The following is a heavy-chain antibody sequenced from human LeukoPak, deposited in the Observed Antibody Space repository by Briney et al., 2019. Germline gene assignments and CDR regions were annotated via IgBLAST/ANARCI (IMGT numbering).Heavy chain of an antibody. CDR2: IRTAGDE. V-gene: IGHV3-13*01. Sequence: QPGGSLRVPCAASGFTFSTYDMHWVRQATGRGLEWVSGIRTAGDEYYPGSVKGRFSVSRENAKNSLHPQMNSLRAGDTAVYYCARGANGASGYPFDYWGQGTLVTVSS. CDR1: GFTFSTYD. CDR3: ARGANGASGYPFDY. D-gene: IGHD3-22*01. J-gene: IGHJ4*02.